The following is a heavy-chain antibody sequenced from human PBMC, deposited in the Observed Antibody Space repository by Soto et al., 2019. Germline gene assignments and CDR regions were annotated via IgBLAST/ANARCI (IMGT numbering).Heavy chain of an antibody. D-gene: IGHD5-12*01. CDR1: GYTLTELS. Sequence: QVQLVQSGAEVKKPGASVKDSCKVSGYTLTELSMHWVRQAPGKGLEWMGGFDPEDGETIYAQKFQGRVTMTEDTSTDPAYKELVSLRGEDTAVYCCAPIRGGYSLDWFGPWGQGTLVTV. CDR2: FDPEDGET. V-gene: IGHV1-24*01. CDR3: APIRGGYSLDWFGP. J-gene: IGHJ5*02.